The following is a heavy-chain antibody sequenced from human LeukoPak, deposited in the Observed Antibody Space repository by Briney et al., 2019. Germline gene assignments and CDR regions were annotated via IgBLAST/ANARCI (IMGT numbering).Heavy chain of an antibody. CDR2: INPNSGGT. CDR1: GYTFTGYY. J-gene: IGHJ4*02. Sequence: ASVKVSCKASGYTFTGYYMHWVRQAPGQGLEWMGWINPNSGGTNYAQKLQGRVTMTRDTSISTAYMELSSLRSEDTAVYYCARTYYYDSSGYYFDYWGQGTLVTVSS. CDR3: ARTYYYDSSGYYFDY. V-gene: IGHV1-2*02. D-gene: IGHD3-22*01.